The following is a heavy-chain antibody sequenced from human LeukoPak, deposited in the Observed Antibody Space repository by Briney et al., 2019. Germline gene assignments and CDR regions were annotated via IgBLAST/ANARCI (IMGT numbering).Heavy chain of an antibody. CDR3: ARGLLWFGESTPDYGMDV. J-gene: IGHJ6*04. Sequence: GGSLRLSCAASGFTLSSYSMSWVRQAPGKGLEWVSSISSSSSYIYYADSVKGRFTISRDNAKNSLYLQMNSLRAEDTAVYYCARGLLWFGESTPDYGMDVWGKGTTVTVSS. CDR2: ISSSSSYI. V-gene: IGHV3-21*01. D-gene: IGHD3-10*01. CDR1: GFTLSSYS.